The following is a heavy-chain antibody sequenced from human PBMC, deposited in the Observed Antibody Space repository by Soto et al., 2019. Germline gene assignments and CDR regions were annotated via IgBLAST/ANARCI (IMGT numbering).Heavy chain of an antibody. V-gene: IGHV3-23*01. Sequence: EVQLLESGGGLVQPGGSLRLSCAASGFTFSSYAMTWVRQAPGKGLEWVSAISGSGGSTSYADSVKGRFTISRDNSKNTLFLQMNSLRAEDTAVYYCAKGRYGDHYYYYAMDVWGQGTTVTVSS. CDR2: ISGSGGST. D-gene: IGHD4-17*01. J-gene: IGHJ6*02. CDR3: AKGRYGDHYYYYAMDV. CDR1: GFTFSSYA.